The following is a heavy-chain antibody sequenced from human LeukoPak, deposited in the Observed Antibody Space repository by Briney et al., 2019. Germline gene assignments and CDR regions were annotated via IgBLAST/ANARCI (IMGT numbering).Heavy chain of an antibody. D-gene: IGHD3-10*01. CDR1: GGSISSYY. J-gene: IGHJ4*02. CDR2: IYYSGST. V-gene: IGHV4-59*01. CDR3: ARGLGHFGEFPMGY. Sequence: PSETLSLTYTVSGGSISSYYWSWIRQPPGKGLEWIGYIYYSGSTNYNPSLKSRVTISVDTSKNQFSLKLSSVTAADTAVYYCARGLGHFGEFPMGYWGQGTLVTVSS.